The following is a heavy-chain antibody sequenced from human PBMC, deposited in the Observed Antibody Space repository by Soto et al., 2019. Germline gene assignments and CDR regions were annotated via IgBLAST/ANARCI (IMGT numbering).Heavy chain of an antibody. Sequence: QVQLVESGGGVVQPGRSLRLSCAASGFTFSTYGMHWVRQAPGKGLEWVAVISYDGSNKYYADSVKGRFTISRDNSKNTLYLQMNSLRAEDTAVYYCAKDRKRYNRNDFPHYYHGMDVWGQGTTVTVSS. D-gene: IGHD1-1*01. J-gene: IGHJ6*02. CDR1: GFTFSTYG. CDR3: AKDRKRYNRNDFPHYYHGMDV. V-gene: IGHV3-30*18. CDR2: ISYDGSNK.